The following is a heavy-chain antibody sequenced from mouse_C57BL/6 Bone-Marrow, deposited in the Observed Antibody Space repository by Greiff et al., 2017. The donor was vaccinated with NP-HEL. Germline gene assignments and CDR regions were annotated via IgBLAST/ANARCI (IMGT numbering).Heavy chain of an antibody. CDR2: INPSTGGT. J-gene: IGHJ4*01. CDR1: GYSFTGYY. Sequence: EVQLQQSGPELVKPGASVKISCKASGYSFTGYYMNWVKQSPEKSLEWIGEINPSTGGTTYTQKFKAKATLTVDKSSSTAYMQLKSLTSEDSAVYYCARGGTAVAGAMDDWGEGTSVTVSS. CDR3: ARGGTAVAGAMDD. D-gene: IGHD1-1*01. V-gene: IGHV1-42*01.